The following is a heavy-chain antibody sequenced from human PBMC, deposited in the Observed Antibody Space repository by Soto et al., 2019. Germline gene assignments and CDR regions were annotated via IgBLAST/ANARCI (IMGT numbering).Heavy chain of an antibody. CDR1: GGTFSSYA. V-gene: IGHV1-69*13. J-gene: IGHJ6*02. D-gene: IGHD2-2*01. CDR3: ARSQGSSTSLEIYYYYYYGMDV. Sequence: SVKVSCKVSGGTFSSYAISWVRQAPGQGLEWMGGIIPISGTANYAQKFQGRVTITADESTSTAYMELSSLRSEDTAVYYCARSQGSSTSLEIYYYYYYGMDVWGQGTTVTVSS. CDR2: IIPISGTA.